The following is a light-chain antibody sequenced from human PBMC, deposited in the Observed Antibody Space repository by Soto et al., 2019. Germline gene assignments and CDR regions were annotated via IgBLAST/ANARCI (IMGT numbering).Light chain of an antibody. V-gene: IGKV3-20*01. CDR3: QQYGSSPGT. CDR1: QSVSNRY. J-gene: IGKJ1*01. CDR2: GAS. Sequence: EIVLTQSPGTLSLSPGERATLSCRASQSVSNRYLAWYQQKPGQAPRLLIYGASSRATGIPDRFSGSGSGTDFTLTISRLEPEDFAVYYCQQYGSSPGTFGQGTKVDI.